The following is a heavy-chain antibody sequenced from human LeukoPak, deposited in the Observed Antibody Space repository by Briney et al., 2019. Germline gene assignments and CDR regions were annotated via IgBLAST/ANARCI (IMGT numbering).Heavy chain of an antibody. Sequence: GGSLRLSCAASGFAFSTYWMHWVRQAPGKGLVWVSRISTGGSSTFYADSVKGRFTVSRDNAKNTLYLQMDSLRAEDTAMYYCATGRGTPLGFWGQGALVTVSS. V-gene: IGHV3-74*01. D-gene: IGHD1-26*01. CDR1: GFAFSTYW. J-gene: IGHJ4*02. CDR2: ISTGGSST. CDR3: ATGRGTPLGF.